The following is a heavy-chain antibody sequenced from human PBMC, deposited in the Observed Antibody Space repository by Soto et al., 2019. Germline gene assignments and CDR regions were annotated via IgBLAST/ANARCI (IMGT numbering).Heavy chain of an antibody. D-gene: IGHD6-19*01. CDR2: IYSGGST. Sequence: EVQLVETGGGLIQPGGSLRLSCAASGFTVSSNYMSWVRQAPGKGLEWVSVIYSGGSTYYADSVKGRFTISRDNSKNTLYLQMNSLRAEDTAVYYCARAKRVAGTVSYYYYYGMDVWGQGTTVTVSS. CDR3: ARAKRVAGTVSYYYYYGMDV. J-gene: IGHJ6*02. V-gene: IGHV3-53*02. CDR1: GFTVSSNY.